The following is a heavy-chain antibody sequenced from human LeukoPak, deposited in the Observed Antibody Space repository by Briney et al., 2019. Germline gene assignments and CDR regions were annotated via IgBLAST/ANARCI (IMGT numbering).Heavy chain of an antibody. Sequence: GASVKVSCKASGYTFTSYDINWVRQATGQGLEWMGYMNPNSGNTGYAQKFQGRVTITTNTSTSTACMELSSLRSDDTAVYYCAREGSDYWGQGTLVTVSS. J-gene: IGHJ4*02. CDR3: AREGSDY. CDR2: MNPNSGNT. V-gene: IGHV1-8*03. CDR1: GYTFTSYD.